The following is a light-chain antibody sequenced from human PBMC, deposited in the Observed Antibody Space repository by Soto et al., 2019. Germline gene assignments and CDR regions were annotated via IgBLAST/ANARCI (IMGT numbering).Light chain of an antibody. CDR3: QKYNNAPYT. V-gene: IGKV1-27*01. CDR2: AAS. Sequence: DIQMTQSPSSLSASVGDRVTITCRASQGISNYLAWFQQKPGKVPKLLIYAASTLQIGVPSRFSGSGSGTDFTLTISSLQPEDVSTYYCQKYNNAPYTFGHGTKVDIK. J-gene: IGKJ3*01. CDR1: QGISNY.